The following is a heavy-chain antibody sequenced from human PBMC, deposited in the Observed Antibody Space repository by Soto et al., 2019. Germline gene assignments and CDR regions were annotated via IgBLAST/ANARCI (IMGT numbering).Heavy chain of an antibody. CDR2: ISAYNGNT. D-gene: IGHD3-10*01. V-gene: IGHV1-18*01. J-gene: IGHJ6*02. Sequence: ASVKGSCKAAGYTFTSYGISWVRRAPGQGLEWMGWISAYNGNTNYAQKLQGRVTMTTDTSTSTSYMEPCVLRSDATAVYYSGSTYYNPSLKSRVTISVDTSKNQFSLKLSSVTAADTAVYYCASLSFLAQYDFWSGYTDNKNYGMDVWGQGTTVTVSS. CDR3: GSTYYNPSLKSRVTISVDTSKNQFSLKLSSVTAADTAVYYCASLSFLAQYDFWSGYTDNKNYGMDV. CDR1: GYTFTSYG.